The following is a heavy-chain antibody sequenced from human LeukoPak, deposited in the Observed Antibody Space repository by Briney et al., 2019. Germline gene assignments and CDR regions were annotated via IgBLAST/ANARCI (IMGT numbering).Heavy chain of an antibody. Sequence: GGSLRLSCAASGFTFSSYAMSWVRQAPGKGLEWVSAISGSGGSTYYADSVKGRFTISRDNSKSTLYLQMNSLRAEDTAVYYCAKAPWEYQLLPDYWGQGTLVTVSS. CDR3: AKAPWEYQLLPDY. V-gene: IGHV3-23*01. D-gene: IGHD2-2*01. CDR2: ISGSGGST. CDR1: GFTFSSYA. J-gene: IGHJ4*02.